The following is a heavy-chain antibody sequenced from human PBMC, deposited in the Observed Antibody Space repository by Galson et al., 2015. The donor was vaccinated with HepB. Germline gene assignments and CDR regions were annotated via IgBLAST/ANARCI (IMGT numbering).Heavy chain of an antibody. CDR3: ARDSVYYDFWSGYLVFDY. D-gene: IGHD3-3*01. J-gene: IGHJ4*02. CDR2: ITQDGSEK. V-gene: IGHV3-7*03. Sequence: SLRLSCAASGFTFSSYWMSWVRQAPGKGLEWVANITQDGSEKYYVDSVKGRFTISRDNAKNSLYLQVNSLRAEDTAVYYCARDSVYYDFWSGYLVFDYRGQGTLVTVSS. CDR1: GFTFSSYW.